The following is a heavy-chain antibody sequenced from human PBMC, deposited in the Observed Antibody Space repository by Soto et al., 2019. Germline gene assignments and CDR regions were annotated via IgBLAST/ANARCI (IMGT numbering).Heavy chain of an antibody. J-gene: IGHJ5*02. CDR3: TVFGIVVVPAAPYNWFDP. CDR2: TSWNSGSI. CDR1: GFTFDDYA. V-gene: IGHV3-9*01. Sequence: GGSLRLSCAASGFTFDDYAMHWVRQAPGKGLEWVSGTSWNSGSIGYADSVKGRFTISRDNAKNSLYLQMNSLRAEDTALYYCTVFGIVVVPAAPYNWFDPWGQGTLVTVSS. D-gene: IGHD2-2*01.